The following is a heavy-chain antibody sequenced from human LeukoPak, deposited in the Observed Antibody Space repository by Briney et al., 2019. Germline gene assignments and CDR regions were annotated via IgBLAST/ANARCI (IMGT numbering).Heavy chain of an antibody. CDR2: ISGSGGST. J-gene: IGHJ4*02. CDR1: GFTFSSYA. V-gene: IGHV3-23*01. D-gene: IGHD2-15*01. Sequence: GGSLRLSCAASGFTFSSYAMSWVRQAPGKGLEWVSAISGSGGSTYYADSVKGRFTISRDNSKNTLYLQMNSLRAEDTAVYYCAKDRGCSGGSCYSDYWGQGTLVTVSS. CDR3: AKDRGCSGGSCYSDY.